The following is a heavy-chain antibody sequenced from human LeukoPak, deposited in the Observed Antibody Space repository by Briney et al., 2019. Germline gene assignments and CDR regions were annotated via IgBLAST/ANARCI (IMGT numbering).Heavy chain of an antibody. CDR2: IYSGGST. CDR3: VRGDYGDYTLFDY. V-gene: IGHV3-53*01. CDR1: GFTFGTYA. J-gene: IGHJ4*02. D-gene: IGHD4-17*01. Sequence: HPGGSLRLSCAASGFTFGTYAMSWVRQAPGKGLEWVSVIYSGGSTYYADSVKGRFTISRDNSKNTLYLQMNSLRAEDTAVYYCVRGDYGDYTLFDYWGQGTLVTVSS.